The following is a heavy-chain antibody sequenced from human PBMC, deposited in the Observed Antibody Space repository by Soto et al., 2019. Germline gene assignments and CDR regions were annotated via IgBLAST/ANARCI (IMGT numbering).Heavy chain of an antibody. J-gene: IGHJ4*02. Sequence: GGSLRLSCAASGFTFSSYGMHWVRQAPGKGLEWLAVLRYDGTNENYSDSVKGRFAISRDISKNTLYLQMNSLRVEDTAVYYCAIDLSVAGLDYRGQGTQVTVSS. V-gene: IGHV3-33*01. CDR2: LRYDGTNE. CDR3: AIDLSVAGLDY. CDR1: GFTFSSYG. D-gene: IGHD6-19*01.